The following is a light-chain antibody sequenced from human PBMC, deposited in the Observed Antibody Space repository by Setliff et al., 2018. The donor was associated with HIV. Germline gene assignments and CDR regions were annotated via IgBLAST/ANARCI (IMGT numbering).Light chain of an antibody. Sequence: YELTQLPSVSVSPGQTARITCSGDKLGDKYACWYQQKPGQSPVLVIYQDNKRPSGIPERFSGSNSGNTATLTISGTQAMDEADYYCQAWDSSTEVFGTGTKVTVL. V-gene: IGLV3-1*01. CDR1: KLGDKY. CDR3: QAWDSSTEV. J-gene: IGLJ1*01. CDR2: QDN.